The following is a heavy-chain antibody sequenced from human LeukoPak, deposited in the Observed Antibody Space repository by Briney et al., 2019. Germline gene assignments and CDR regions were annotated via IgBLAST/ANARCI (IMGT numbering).Heavy chain of an antibody. CDR3: ARVNTNWPLDY. J-gene: IGHJ4*02. CDR1: GFTFTNSW. Sequence: GGSLRLSCAASGFTFTNSWMSWVRQAPGKGLEWVANIKPDGSQKYYVDSVKGRFTISRDNAKNSLYLQMSSLRADDTAVYYCARVNTNWPLDYWGQGTLLTVSS. CDR2: IKPDGSQK. D-gene: IGHD1-1*01. V-gene: IGHV3-7*05.